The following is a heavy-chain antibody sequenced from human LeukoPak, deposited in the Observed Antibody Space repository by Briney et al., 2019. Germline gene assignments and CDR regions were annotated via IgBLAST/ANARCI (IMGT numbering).Heavy chain of an antibody. CDR1: GFTFSSYS. J-gene: IGHJ3*02. V-gene: IGHV3-21*01. CDR3: ARDVGANAFDI. D-gene: IGHD1-26*01. Sequence: GGSLRLSCAASGFTFSSYSMNWVRQAPGKGLEWVSSISSSSSYIYYADSVKGRFTISRDNAKNSLYLQMNSLRAEDTAVYYCARDVGANAFDIWGQGTMVTVSS. CDR2: ISSSSSYI.